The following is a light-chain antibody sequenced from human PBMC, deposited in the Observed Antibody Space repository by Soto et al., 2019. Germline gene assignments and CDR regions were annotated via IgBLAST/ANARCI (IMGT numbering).Light chain of an antibody. V-gene: IGKV1-8*01. CDR1: QGISRY. Sequence: AIRMTQSPSSLSASTGDRVTITCRASQGISRYLAWYQQKPGKAPKLLIYAASTLQRGVPSRFRGSGSGTDFTLTISCLQSEDFATYYCQQYYSYPPLTFGQGTNEEIK. CDR3: QQYYSYPPLT. CDR2: AAS. J-gene: IGKJ1*01.